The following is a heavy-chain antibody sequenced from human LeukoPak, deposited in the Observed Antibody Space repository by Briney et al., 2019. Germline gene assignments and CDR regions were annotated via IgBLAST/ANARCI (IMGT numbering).Heavy chain of an antibody. J-gene: IGHJ4*02. V-gene: IGHV4-59*01. CDR2: IYYSGST. D-gene: IGHD3-9*01. Sequence: HSESLSLTCRVSGCSISGYYWMWIRQPTGKGLDRIGYIYYSGSTNYNPSLKRRVSISVDTSKNQFSLKLSSVTAADTAVYYCARAGLLRYFDWPIDYWGQGTLVTVSS. CDR3: ARAGLLRYFDWPIDY. CDR1: GCSISGYY.